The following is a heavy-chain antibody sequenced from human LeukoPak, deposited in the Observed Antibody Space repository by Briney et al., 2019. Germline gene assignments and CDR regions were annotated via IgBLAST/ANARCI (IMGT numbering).Heavy chain of an antibody. D-gene: IGHD2-2*01. J-gene: IGHJ4*02. Sequence: GGSLRLSCAASGFTFSSYAMSWVRQAPGKGLEWVSAISGSGGSTYYADSVKGRFTISGDNSKNTLYLQMNSLRAEDTAVYYCAKAEDIVVVPAADYWGQGTLVTVSS. CDR2: ISGSGGST. CDR3: AKAEDIVVVPAADY. V-gene: IGHV3-23*01. CDR1: GFTFSSYA.